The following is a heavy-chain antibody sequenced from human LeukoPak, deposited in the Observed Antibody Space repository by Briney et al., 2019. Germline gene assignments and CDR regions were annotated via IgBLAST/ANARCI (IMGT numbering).Heavy chain of an antibody. Sequence: SQTLSLTCALSGDTASSQRAAWDWIRHSPSRGLEWLGRTYYRSKWYNDYGVSVKSRITINPDTSKNQFSLQLNSVTPEDTAIYYCARAYTSGDYWYFDLWGRGTLVTVSS. CDR3: ARAYTSGDYWYFDL. V-gene: IGHV6-1*01. CDR1: GDTASSQRAA. D-gene: IGHD2-21*01. CDR2: TYYRSKWYN. J-gene: IGHJ2*01.